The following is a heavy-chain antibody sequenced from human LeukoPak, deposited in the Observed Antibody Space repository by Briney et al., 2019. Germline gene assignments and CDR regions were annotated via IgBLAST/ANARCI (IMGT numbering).Heavy chain of an antibody. D-gene: IGHD3-22*01. J-gene: IGHJ4*02. CDR3: AHQVDDYYYYSSGYYYYFDY. CDR2: IYWDEDE. V-gene: IGHV2-5*02. Sequence: SGPTLVKPTQTLTLTCTFSGFSLRTNGVGVGWFRQPPGKALERLALIYWDEDERYNTSLRSRLSITKDTSKNQVVLTLTNTAPVDTATYYCAHQVDDYYYYSSGYYYYFDYWGQGTRVTVSS. CDR1: GFSLRTNGVG.